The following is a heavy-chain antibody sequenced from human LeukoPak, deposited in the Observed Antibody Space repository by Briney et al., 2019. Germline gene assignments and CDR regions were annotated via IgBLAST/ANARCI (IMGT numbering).Heavy chain of an antibody. CDR3: ARDAAAAPGDYYYYGMDV. J-gene: IGHJ6*02. Sequence: GGSLRLSCAASGFTFSSYAMHWVRQAPGKGLEYVSAISSNGGSTYYANSVKGRFTISRDNSKNTLYLQMGGLRAEDMAVYYCARDAAAAPGDYYYYGMDVWGQGTTVTVSS. D-gene: IGHD6-13*01. CDR2: ISSNGGST. CDR1: GFTFSSYA. V-gene: IGHV3-64*01.